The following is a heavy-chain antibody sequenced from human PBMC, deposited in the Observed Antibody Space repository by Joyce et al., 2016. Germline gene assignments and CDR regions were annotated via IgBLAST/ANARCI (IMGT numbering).Heavy chain of an antibody. CDR1: RYTLTELS. D-gene: IGHD2-21*02. CDR3: VTVAVEATATHYFDS. CDR2: FDPEDGET. Sequence: QVQLVQSGAAVKKPGASVKVSCKVSRYTLTELSIHWVRQTPGKGPEWLGGFDPEDGETVYAQNFQDRVTMTEDTATDTAYMELSSLRSEDTAVYYCVTVAVEATATHYFDSWGGGTLISVSS. J-gene: IGHJ4*02. V-gene: IGHV1-24*01.